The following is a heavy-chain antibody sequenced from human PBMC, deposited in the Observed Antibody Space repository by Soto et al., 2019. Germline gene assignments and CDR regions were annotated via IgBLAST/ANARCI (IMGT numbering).Heavy chain of an antibody. CDR3: ARDHVPFYYGSGTPYYYYMDV. J-gene: IGHJ6*03. D-gene: IGHD3-10*01. CDR2: ISSNGGST. V-gene: IGHV3-64*01. Sequence: GGSLRLSCAASGFTFSSYAMHWVRQAPGKGLEYVSAISSNGGSTYYANSVKGRFTISRDNSKNTLYLQMGSLRAEDMAVYYCARDHVPFYYGSGTPYYYYMDVWGKGTTVTV. CDR1: GFTFSSYA.